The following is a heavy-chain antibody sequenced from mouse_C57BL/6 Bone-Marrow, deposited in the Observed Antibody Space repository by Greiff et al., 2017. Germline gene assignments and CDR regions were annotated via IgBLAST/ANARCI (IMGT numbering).Heavy chain of an antibody. Sequence: VQLQQSGPELVKPGASVKIPCKASGYTFTDYNMDWVKQSHGKSLEWIGDINPNNGGTIYNQKFKGKATLTVDKSSSTAYMELRSLTSEDTAVYYCARSGAAQADWYYFDYWGQGTTLTVSS. D-gene: IGHD3-2*02. V-gene: IGHV1-18*01. CDR2: INPNNGGT. J-gene: IGHJ2*01. CDR1: GYTFTDYN. CDR3: ARSGAAQADWYYFDY.